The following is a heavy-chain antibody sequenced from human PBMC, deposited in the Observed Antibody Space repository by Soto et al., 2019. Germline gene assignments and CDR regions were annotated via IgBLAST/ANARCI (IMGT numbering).Heavy chain of an antibody. Sequence: EVQLVESGGGLVQPGGSLRLSCTASGFTFNLYWMSWVRQAPGKGLEWVANINADGSEKFYVDAVKGRFTISRDNAKNSLYVQMNSLRAEDTAVYYCTMMGHHHFDYWGQGTLVTVSS. V-gene: IGHV3-7*01. CDR1: GFTFNLYW. J-gene: IGHJ4*02. CDR2: INADGSEK. CDR3: TMMGHHHFDY.